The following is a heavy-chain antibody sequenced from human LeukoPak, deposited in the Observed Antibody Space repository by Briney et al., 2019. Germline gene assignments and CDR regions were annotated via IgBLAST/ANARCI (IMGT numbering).Heavy chain of an antibody. Sequence: SETLSLTCTVSGGSISSSSYYWGWIHQPPGKGLEWIGSIYYSGSTYYNPSLKSRVTISVDTSKNQFSLKLSSVTAADTAVYYCARHGYCSSTSCYTASYWFDPWGQGTLVTVSS. CDR2: IYYSGST. D-gene: IGHD2-2*02. J-gene: IGHJ5*02. CDR1: GGSISSSSYY. V-gene: IGHV4-39*01. CDR3: ARHGYCSSTSCYTASYWFDP.